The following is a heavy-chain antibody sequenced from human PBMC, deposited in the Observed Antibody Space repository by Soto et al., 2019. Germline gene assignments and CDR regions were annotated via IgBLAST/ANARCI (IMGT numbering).Heavy chain of an antibody. Sequence: EVQLVESGGGLFQPGGSLRLSCAASGFIVTSNYMSWVRQAPGKGLEWVSVIYSDGTTNYAESVKGRFTISRDNSKNTVYLQMTSLRAEDTAVYYCAKGGPGASSGLFEYWGQGTLVTVSS. CDR1: GFIVTSNY. V-gene: IGHV3-53*01. CDR3: AKGGPGASSGLFEY. CDR2: IYSDGTT. D-gene: IGHD3-10*01. J-gene: IGHJ4*02.